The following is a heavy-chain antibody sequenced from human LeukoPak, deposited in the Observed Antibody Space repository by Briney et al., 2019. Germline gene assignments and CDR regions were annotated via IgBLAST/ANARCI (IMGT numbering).Heavy chain of an antibody. V-gene: IGHV1-18*01. J-gene: IGHJ4*02. Sequence: ASVKDSCKASGYTFTSYITNWVRQAPGQGLEWVGWIRAYNGNTKYAQKLQGRVTMTTDTSTSTAYMELRSLRSDDTAGYYCARCLGGSGSYFLTFDYWGQGTLVTVSS. CDR2: IRAYNGNT. CDR3: ARCLGGSGSYFLTFDY. D-gene: IGHD1-26*01. CDR1: GYTFTSYI.